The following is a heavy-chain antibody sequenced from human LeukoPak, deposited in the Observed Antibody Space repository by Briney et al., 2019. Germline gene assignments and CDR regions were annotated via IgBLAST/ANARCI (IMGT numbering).Heavy chain of an antibody. CDR1: GYSFTSYW. CDR3: ARQASGGYCTSTSYCNWFDP. D-gene: IGHD2-2*01. CDR2: IYPGDSDT. V-gene: IGHV5-51*01. J-gene: IGHJ5*02. Sequence: GESLKISCKGSGYSFTSYWIVWVRQMPGKGLEWMGIIYPGDSDTRYSPSFQGQVTISADKSISTAYLQWGSLKASDTAMYYCARQASGGYCTSTSYCNWFDPWGQGTLVTVSS.